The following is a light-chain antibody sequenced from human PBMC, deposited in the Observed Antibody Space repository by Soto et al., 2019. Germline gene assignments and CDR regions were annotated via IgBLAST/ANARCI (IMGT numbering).Light chain of an antibody. J-gene: IGLJ2*01. Sequence: QSVLTQPASVSGSPGQSITISCTGSSSDVGFYNYVSWFQQHPGKVPQLMIYEVNNRPSGVSDRFSGSKSANTASLTISGLQAEDEADYYCSSYTSINTYIFGGGTKVTVL. CDR2: EVN. CDR1: SSDVGFYNY. CDR3: SSYTSINTYI. V-gene: IGLV2-14*01.